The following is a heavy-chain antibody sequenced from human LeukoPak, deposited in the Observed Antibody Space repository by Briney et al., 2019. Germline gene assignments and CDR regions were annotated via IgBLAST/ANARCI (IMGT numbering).Heavy chain of an antibody. CDR1: GFIFSGHY. D-gene: IGHD2-21*01. J-gene: IGHJ4*02. Sequence: GGSLRLSCAASGFIFSGHYMDWVRQAPGKGLEWVGRIRNKANSYITEYAASVKGRFTISRDDSKNSLYLQMNSLKSEDTAVYYCALMWYWGQGTLVTVSS. V-gene: IGHV3-72*01. CDR2: IRNKANSYIT. CDR3: ALMWY.